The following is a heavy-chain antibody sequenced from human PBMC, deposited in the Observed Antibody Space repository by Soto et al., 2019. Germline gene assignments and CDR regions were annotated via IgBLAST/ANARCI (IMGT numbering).Heavy chain of an antibody. Sequence: PSETLSLTCTVSGGAVSSGTYYWSWIRQPPGKGLEWIGHIYFTGSTNYNPSLKSRVTMSLDTSRNQFSLKLSPVTAADTAVYYCTRGPPRVQWFDPWGLGTLVTVSS. J-gene: IGHJ5*02. V-gene: IGHV4-61*01. CDR1: GGAVSSGTYY. CDR2: IYFTGST. CDR3: TRGPPRVQWFDP.